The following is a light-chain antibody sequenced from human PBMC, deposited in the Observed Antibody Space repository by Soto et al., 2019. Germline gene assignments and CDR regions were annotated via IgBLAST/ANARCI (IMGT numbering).Light chain of an antibody. V-gene: IGKV1-27*01. Sequence: DIQMTQSPSSLSASVGDRVTITCRASQGISNYLAWYQQKPGKVPKLLIYAASTLQSGVTSRFSGSGSGTDFTSTISSLQPEDVATYYCQKYNSAPQGFTFGPGTKVDIK. J-gene: IGKJ3*01. CDR2: AAS. CDR1: QGISNY. CDR3: QKYNSAPQGFT.